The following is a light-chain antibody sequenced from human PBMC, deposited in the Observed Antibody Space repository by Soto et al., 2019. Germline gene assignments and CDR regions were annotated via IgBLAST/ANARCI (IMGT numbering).Light chain of an antibody. CDR2: EVT. V-gene: IGLV2-14*01. CDR1: SSDVGGYHY. Sequence: QSVLTQPASVSGSPGQSITISCTGTSSDVGGYHYVSWYQQHPGKAPKLMMYEVTNRPSGVSNRFSGSKSGNTASLTISGLQAEYEADYYCSSYTSRSTYVVGTGTKVTVL. CDR3: SSYTSRSTYV. J-gene: IGLJ1*01.